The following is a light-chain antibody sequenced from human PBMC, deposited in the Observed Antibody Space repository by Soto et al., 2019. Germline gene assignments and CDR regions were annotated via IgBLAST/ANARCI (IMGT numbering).Light chain of an antibody. V-gene: IGKV1-5*03. CDR2: KAS. J-gene: IGKJ1*01. CDR1: QTIINW. Sequence: DIQMTQSPSTLSASVGDRVTITCRASQTIINWLAWYQQKPGKVPNLLIYKASTLEGEVTSKFSGSGSETEFTLTINCLQPDNSATYYCQQYHTCWLTFGQGTKVEIK. CDR3: QQYHTCWLT.